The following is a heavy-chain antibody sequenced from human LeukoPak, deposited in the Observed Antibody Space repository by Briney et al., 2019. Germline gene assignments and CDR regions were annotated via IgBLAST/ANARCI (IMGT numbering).Heavy chain of an antibody. D-gene: IGHD2-8*01. CDR2: LNGDGTNI. J-gene: IGHJ3*01. V-gene: IGHV3-74*01. Sequence: GGSLRLSCVASGFTFSNYWMQWVRRVPGKGLVWVSRLNGDGTNIIYADSVKGRFTISRDNAENTLYLQMNSLRAEDTALYYCARSQSGVFDVWGQGTMVTVSS. CDR3: ARSQSGVFDV. CDR1: GFTFSNYW.